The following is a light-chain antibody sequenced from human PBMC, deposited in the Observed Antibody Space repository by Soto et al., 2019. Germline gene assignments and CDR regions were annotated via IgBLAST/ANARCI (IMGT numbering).Light chain of an antibody. CDR3: QQLNSYPLT. CDR2: AAS. CDR1: QGISSY. V-gene: IGKV1-9*01. Sequence: DIQFTQSPSFLSASVGDRVTINCRASQGISSYLAWYQQKTGKAPKILIYAASTLQSGVPSRFSGSGSGTEFTLTISRLRPEDFETYYCQQLNSYPLTFGGGTKVDIK. J-gene: IGKJ4*01.